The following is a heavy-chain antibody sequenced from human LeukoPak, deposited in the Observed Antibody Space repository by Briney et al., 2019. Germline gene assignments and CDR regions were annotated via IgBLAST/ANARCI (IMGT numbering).Heavy chain of an antibody. D-gene: IGHD3-10*01. CDR2: ISAYNGNT. V-gene: IGHV1-18*04. CDR3: ARDGYPEYYYGSGSYDDAFDI. CDR1: GYTFTSYY. J-gene: IGHJ3*02. Sequence: GASVKVSCKASGYTFTSYYMHWVRQAPGQGLEWMGWISAYNGNTNYAQKLQGRVTMTTDTSTSTAYMELRSLRSDDTAVYYCARDGYPEYYYGSGSYDDAFDIWGQGTMVTVSS.